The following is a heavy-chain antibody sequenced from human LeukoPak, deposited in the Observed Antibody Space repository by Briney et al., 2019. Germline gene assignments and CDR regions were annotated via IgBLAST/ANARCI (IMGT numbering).Heavy chain of an antibody. D-gene: IGHD5-18*01. CDR3: ARPTYTAMDY. Sequence: GGSLRLSCAASGFTFTNYEMNWVRQAPGKGLEWVSYIFTSGITTYYTDSVKGRFTISRDNAKNSLYLQMNSLRAEDTAVYYCARPTYTAMDYWGQGTLVTVSS. J-gene: IGHJ4*02. CDR2: IFTSGITT. CDR1: GFTFTNYE. V-gene: IGHV3-48*03.